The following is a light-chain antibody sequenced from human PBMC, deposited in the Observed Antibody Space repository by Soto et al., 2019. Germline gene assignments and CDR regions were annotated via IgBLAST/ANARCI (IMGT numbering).Light chain of an antibody. CDR3: QQASSLPHT. V-gene: IGKV1-12*01. CDR2: GAS. CDR1: QGISTW. Sequence: DIQLTQSPSSVSASVGDRVTITCRASQGISTWLAWYQQKPGKVPKLLIYGASSLQTGVPSRFSGSGSETDFTLTISSLQAEDFATYYCQQASSLPHTFGQGTKLEIK. J-gene: IGKJ2*01.